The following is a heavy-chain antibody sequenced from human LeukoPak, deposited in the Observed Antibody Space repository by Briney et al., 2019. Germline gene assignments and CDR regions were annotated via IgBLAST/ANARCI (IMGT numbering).Heavy chain of an antibody. CDR2: ISYDGNNQ. Sequence: PGGSLRLSCAASGFSFSSFAMHWVRQAPGKGLEWVAVISYDGNNQYYADSVKGRFTISGDNSKNTLYLQMNSLRPDDTAVFYCAKERYGSGWAAGDYWGQGTLVTVFS. J-gene: IGHJ4*02. CDR1: GFSFSSFA. D-gene: IGHD6-19*01. CDR3: AKERYGSGWAAGDY. V-gene: IGHV3-30*18.